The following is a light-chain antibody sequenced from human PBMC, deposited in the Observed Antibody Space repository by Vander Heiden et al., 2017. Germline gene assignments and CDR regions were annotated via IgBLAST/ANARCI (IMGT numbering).Light chain of an antibody. CDR3: QHYDDGGLT. CDR1: QNIGTN. Sequence: EIVMTQSPVTLSLSPGERATLSCRASQNIGTNLAWYQQNPGQAPRLLIHGASNRATGIPVRFSGSGSGTEFTLSISSLQSADFAVYCCQHYDDGGLTVGGGNKVEIK. CDR2: GAS. V-gene: IGKV3-15*01. J-gene: IGKJ4*01.